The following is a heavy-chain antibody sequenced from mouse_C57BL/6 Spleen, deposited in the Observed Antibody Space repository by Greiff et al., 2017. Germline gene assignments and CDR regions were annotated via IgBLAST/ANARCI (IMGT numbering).Heavy chain of an antibody. CDR2: IDPSDSYT. Sequence: QVQLQQPGAELVRPGTSVKLSCKASGYTFTSYWMHWVKQRPGQGLEWIGVIDPSDSYTNYNQKFKGKATLTVDTSSSTAYMQLSSLTSEDSAVYYCAREGTGTYGYWGQGTTLTVSS. CDR3: AREGTGTYGY. D-gene: IGHD4-1*01. CDR1: GYTFTSYW. J-gene: IGHJ2*01. V-gene: IGHV1-59*01.